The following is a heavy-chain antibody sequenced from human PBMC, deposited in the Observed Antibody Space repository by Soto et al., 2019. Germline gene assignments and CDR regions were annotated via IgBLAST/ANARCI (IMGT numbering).Heavy chain of an antibody. CDR2: ISYDGSNK. CDR1: GFTFSSYA. J-gene: IGHJ6*02. D-gene: IGHD3-3*01. V-gene: IGHV3-30*04. Sequence: GGSLRLSCAASGFTFSSYAMHWVRQAPGKGLEWVAVISYDGSNKYYADSVKGRFTISRDNSKNTLYLQMNSLRAEDTAVYYCAKDWIPYYDFWSDYYTNYYYGMDVWGQGTTVTVSS. CDR3: AKDWIPYYDFWSDYYTNYYYGMDV.